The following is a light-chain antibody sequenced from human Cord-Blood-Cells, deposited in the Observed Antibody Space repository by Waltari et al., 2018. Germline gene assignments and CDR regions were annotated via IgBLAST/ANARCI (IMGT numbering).Light chain of an antibody. CDR1: SSHTGSNY. J-gene: IGLJ3*02. CDR2: RNN. Sequence: QSVLTQPPSASGTPGQRVTISCSGSSSHTGSNYVYWYQQLPGTAPKLLIYRNNQRPSGVPDLFSGSKSDTSACLPSSELRSEDEAHYYCAAWDDSLSGWVFGGATKLTV. V-gene: IGLV1-47*01. CDR3: AAWDDSLSGWV.